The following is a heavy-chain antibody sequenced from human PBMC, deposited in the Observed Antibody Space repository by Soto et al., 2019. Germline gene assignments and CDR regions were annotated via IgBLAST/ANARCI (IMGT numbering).Heavy chain of an antibody. D-gene: IGHD3-10*01. J-gene: IGHJ6*02. CDR1: GGSISSSNSY. V-gene: IGHV4-39*01. Sequence: NPSETLSLTCTVSGGSISSSNSYWGWIRQPPGKGLEWIGSIYYTGSTYYNPSLKSRVTIFADKSKNQFSLKLSSVTAADTAVYYCARPRHYGSGSAVPPREYDMDVWGQGTTVTVSS. CDR2: IYYTGST. CDR3: ARPRHYGSGSAVPPREYDMDV.